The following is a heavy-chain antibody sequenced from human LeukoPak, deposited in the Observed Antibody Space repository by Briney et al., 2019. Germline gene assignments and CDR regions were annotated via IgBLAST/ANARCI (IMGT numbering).Heavy chain of an antibody. Sequence: SETLSLTCTVSGGSISYYYWGWIRQPPGKGLEWIGYIYYSGSTNYNPSLKSRVTISVDTSKNQFSLKLSSVTAADTAVYYCARRDGRELPDDYWGQGTLVTVSS. CDR3: ARRDGRELPDDY. D-gene: IGHD1-26*01. CDR2: IYYSGST. V-gene: IGHV4-59*08. J-gene: IGHJ4*02. CDR1: GGSISYYY.